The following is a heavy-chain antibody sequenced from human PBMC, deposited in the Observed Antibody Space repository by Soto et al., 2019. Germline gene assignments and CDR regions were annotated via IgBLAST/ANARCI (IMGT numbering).Heavy chain of an antibody. CDR1: GFSLTTSGVG. J-gene: IGHJ4*02. V-gene: IGHV2-5*02. CDR2: IYWDDYK. D-gene: IGHD3-3*01. CDR3: AHRILRTVFGLVTTTAIYFDF. Sequence: QITLNESGPTVVKPAETLTLTCTFSGFSLTTSGVGVGWIRQSPGKAPELLALIYWDDYKRYSASLKSRLTRTKDTSKNQVVLTIASVDPADTATYYCAHRILRTVFGLVTTTAIYFDFWGQGTPVVVSS.